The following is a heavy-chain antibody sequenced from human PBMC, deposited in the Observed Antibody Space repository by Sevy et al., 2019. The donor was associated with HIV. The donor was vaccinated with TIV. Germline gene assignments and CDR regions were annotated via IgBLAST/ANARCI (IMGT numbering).Heavy chain of an antibody. CDR2: ITDSGGST. V-gene: IGHV3-23*01. D-gene: IGHD6-19*01. CDR3: ARAIINAGAAYSSGWYFDY. CDR1: GFTFSNYA. J-gene: IGHJ4*02. Sequence: GGSLRLSCAASGFTFSNYAMTWVRQAPGKGLEWVSSITDSGGSTYYADSVKGRFTISRDNSKNTLYLQMNSLRAEDTAVYYCARAIINAGAAYSSGWYFDYWGQGTLVTVSS.